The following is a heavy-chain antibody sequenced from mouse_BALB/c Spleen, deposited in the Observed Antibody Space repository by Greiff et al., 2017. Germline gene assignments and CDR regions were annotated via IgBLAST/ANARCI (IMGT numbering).Heavy chain of an antibody. CDR1: GFTFSDYG. J-gene: IGHJ1*01. Sequence: DVKLVESGGGLVQPGGSRKLSCAASGFTFSDYGMAWVRQAPGKGPEWVAFISNLAYSIYYADTVTGRFTISRENAKNTLYLEMSSLRSEDTAMYYCARFTAGWYFDVWGAGTTVTVSS. CDR3: ARFTAGWYFDV. CDR2: ISNLAYSI. D-gene: IGHD1-2*01. V-gene: IGHV5-15*02.